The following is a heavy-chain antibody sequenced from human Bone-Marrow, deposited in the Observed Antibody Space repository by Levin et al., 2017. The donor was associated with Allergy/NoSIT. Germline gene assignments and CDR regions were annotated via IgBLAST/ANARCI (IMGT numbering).Heavy chain of an antibody. J-gene: IGHJ4*02. V-gene: IGHV3-74*01. Sequence: HPGGSLRLSCAASGFTFSYYWMHWVRQAPGKGLVWVSRINSDGSSSTYADSVKGRFSISRDNAKNTLYLQMNSLRAEDTAVYYCARNNLREPGDYWGQGTLVTVSS. CDR2: INSDGSSS. D-gene: IGHD1-14*01. CDR3: ARNNLREPGDY. CDR1: GFTFSYYW.